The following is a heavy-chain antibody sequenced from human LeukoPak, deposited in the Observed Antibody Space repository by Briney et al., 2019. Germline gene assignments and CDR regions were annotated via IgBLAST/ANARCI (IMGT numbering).Heavy chain of an antibody. J-gene: IGHJ6*03. CDR1: GGSVSDYY. Sequence: SETLSLTCTISGGSVSDYYWSWIRQSPGKGLEWIGYIYHTGSTSYSPPLKSRVTISADTSQNQFSLKLSSVTAADTAVYYCAREDYYYYMDVWGKGTTVTISS. CDR3: AREDYYYYMDV. CDR2: IYHTGST. V-gene: IGHV4-59*02.